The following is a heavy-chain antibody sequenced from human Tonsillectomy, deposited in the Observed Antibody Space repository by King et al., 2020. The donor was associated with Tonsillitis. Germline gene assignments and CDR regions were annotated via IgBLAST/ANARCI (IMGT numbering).Heavy chain of an antibody. CDR2: IYYSGST. J-gene: IGHJ4*02. V-gene: IGHV4-39*01. CDR3: ASGTMVRGVIIPFDY. D-gene: IGHD3-10*01. CDR1: GGSISSSSYY. Sequence: QLQESGPGLVKPSETLSLTCTVSGGSISSSSYYWGWIRQPPGKGLEWIGSIYYSGSTYYNPSLKSRVTISVDTSKNQFSLKLSSVTAADTAVYYCASGTMVRGVIIPFDYWGKGTLVTVSS.